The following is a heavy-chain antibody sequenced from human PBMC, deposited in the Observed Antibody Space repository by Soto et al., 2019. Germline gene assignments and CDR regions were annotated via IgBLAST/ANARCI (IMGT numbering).Heavy chain of an antibody. CDR3: ARESEDLTSNFDY. J-gene: IGHJ4*02. CDR2: ISSTTNYI. V-gene: IGHV3-21*06. CDR1: GFTFTRYS. Sequence: GGSLRLSCPASGFTFTRYSMNWVRQAPGKGLEWVSSISSTTNYIYYGDSMKGRFTISRDNAKNSLYLEMNSLRAEDTAVYYCARESEDLTSNFDYWGQGTLVTVS.